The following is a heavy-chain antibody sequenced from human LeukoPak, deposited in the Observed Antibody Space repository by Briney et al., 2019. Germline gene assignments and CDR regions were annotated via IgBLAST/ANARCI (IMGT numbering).Heavy chain of an antibody. CDR2: IYHSGGT. Sequence: SETLSLTCVVSDYSISTYYYWGWIRQPPGKGLEWIGSIYHSGGTFYNPSLKSRVTISIDTSKNQFPLKLSSVTAADTAVYYCADGSGSYDHWGQGTLVTVSS. V-gene: IGHV4-38-2*01. J-gene: IGHJ5*02. CDR1: DYSISTYYY. D-gene: IGHD1-26*01. CDR3: ADGSGSYDH.